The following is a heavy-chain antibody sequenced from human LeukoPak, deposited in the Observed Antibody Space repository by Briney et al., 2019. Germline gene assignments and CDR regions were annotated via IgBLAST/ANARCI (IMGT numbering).Heavy chain of an antibody. D-gene: IGHD4-17*01. V-gene: IGHV3-48*01. CDR3: ARVGVDYGDYVAY. CDR1: GFTFSSYS. CDR2: ISSSSSTI. Sequence: GSLILSCAASGFTFSSYSMNCVRQAPGKGLEWVSYISSSSSTIYYADSVKGRFTISRDNDKNSLYLQMNSLRAEDTAVYYCARVGVDYGDYVAYWGQGTLVTVSS. J-gene: IGHJ4*02.